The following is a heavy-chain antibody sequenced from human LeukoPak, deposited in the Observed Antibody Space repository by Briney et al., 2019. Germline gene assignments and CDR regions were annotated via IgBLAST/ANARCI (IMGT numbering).Heavy chain of an antibody. CDR1: GFTVSSNY. V-gene: IGHV3-66*01. Sequence: PGGSLRLSCAASGFTVSSNYMSWVRQAPGKGLEWVSVIYSGGSTYYADSVKGRFTISRDNSKNTLYLQINSLRAEDTAVYCCARDGDCTNGVCYTDYWGQGTLVTVSS. CDR2: IYSGGST. CDR3: ARDGDCTNGVCYTDY. D-gene: IGHD2-8*01. J-gene: IGHJ4*02.